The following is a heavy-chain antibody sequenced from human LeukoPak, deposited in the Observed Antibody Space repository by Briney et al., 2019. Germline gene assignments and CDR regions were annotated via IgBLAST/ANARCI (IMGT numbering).Heavy chain of an antibody. D-gene: IGHD6-13*01. CDR1: GGSVNSGGYS. V-gene: IGHV4-30-4*07. CDR3: ARYSLSREDFQD. J-gene: IGHJ1*01. Sequence: SETLSLTCVVSGGSVNSGGYSWSWIRQPPGKGLEWIGYIYDTGSTLYSPSLESRLTISIDTSKNQFSLRLSSVTAADTAVYFCARYSLSREDFQDWGQGTLVTVSS. CDR2: IYDTGST.